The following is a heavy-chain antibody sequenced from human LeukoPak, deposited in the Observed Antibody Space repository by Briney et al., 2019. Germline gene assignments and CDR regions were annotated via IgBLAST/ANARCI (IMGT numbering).Heavy chain of an antibody. Sequence: PSETLSLTCTVSGGSISSSSYYWGWTRQPPGKGLEWIGSIYYSGSTYYNPSLKSRVTISVDTSKNQFSLKLSSVTAADTAVYYCARGNYLGVDYWGQGTLVTVSS. D-gene: IGHD1-7*01. CDR2: IYYSGST. J-gene: IGHJ4*02. CDR1: GGSISSSSYY. CDR3: ARGNYLGVDY. V-gene: IGHV4-39*01.